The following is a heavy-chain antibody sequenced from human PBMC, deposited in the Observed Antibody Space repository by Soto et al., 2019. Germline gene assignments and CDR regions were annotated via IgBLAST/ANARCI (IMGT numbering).Heavy chain of an antibody. CDR1: GFTFRAYT. V-gene: IGHV3-23*01. Sequence: EVQLLESGGGLVQPGGSLRLSCAGSGFTFRAYTMAWVRQAPGKGLXXVSGIDGRDGTYYADSVKGRFNISRDSSRNTLFLQMNSLRTDDTAVYYCAKTGPLTARIRFDYWGQGALVTVSS. J-gene: IGHJ4*02. CDR2: IDGRDGT. D-gene: IGHD2-21*02. CDR3: AKTGPLTARIRFDY.